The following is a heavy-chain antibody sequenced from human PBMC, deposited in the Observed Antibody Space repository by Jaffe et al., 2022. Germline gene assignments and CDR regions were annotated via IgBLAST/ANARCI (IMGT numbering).Heavy chain of an antibody. Sequence: EVQLVESGGGLVKPGGSLRLSCAASGFTFSNAWMSWVRQAPGKGLEWVGRIKSKTDGGTTDYAAPVKGRFTISRDDSKNTLYLQMNSLKTEDTAVYYCTTDLPIVVVVAATKNDYWGQGTLVTVSS. CDR2: IKSKTDGGTT. CDR3: TTDLPIVVVVAATKNDY. V-gene: IGHV3-15*01. CDR1: GFTFSNAW. D-gene: IGHD2-15*01. J-gene: IGHJ4*02.